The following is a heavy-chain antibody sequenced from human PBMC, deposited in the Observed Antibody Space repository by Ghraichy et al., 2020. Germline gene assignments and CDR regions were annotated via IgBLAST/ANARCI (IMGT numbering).Heavy chain of an antibody. CDR3: ARALYYDILTGYYSTDAFDI. D-gene: IGHD3-9*01. J-gene: IGHJ3*02. V-gene: IGHV3-30*04. CDR1: GFTFSSYA. CDR2: ISYDGSNK. Sequence: GGSLRLSCAASGFTFSSYAMHWVRQAPGKGLEWVAVISYDGSNKYYADSVKGRFTISRDNSKNTLYLQMNSLRAEDTAVYYCARALYYDILTGYYSTDAFDIWGQGTMVTVSS.